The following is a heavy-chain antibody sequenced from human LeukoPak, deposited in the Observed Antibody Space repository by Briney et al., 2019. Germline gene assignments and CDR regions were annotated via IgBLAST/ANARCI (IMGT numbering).Heavy chain of an antibody. CDR1: GDSVSFNSAA. CDR3: ARGGGALDI. Sequence: SQTLSLTFAISGDSVSFNSAAWSWIRQSPSKGLEWLGRTYYRSKWYNDYAVSVRSRITINPDTSNNQFSLKLNSVTPEDTAVYYCARGGGALDIWGQGTMVSVSS. V-gene: IGHV6-1*01. CDR2: TYYRSKWYN. D-gene: IGHD3-16*01. J-gene: IGHJ3*02.